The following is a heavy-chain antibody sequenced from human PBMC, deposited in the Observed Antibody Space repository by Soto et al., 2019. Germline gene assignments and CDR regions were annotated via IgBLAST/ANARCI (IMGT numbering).Heavy chain of an antibody. Sequence: QVQLVESGGGVVQPGRSLRLSCAASGFTFSSYGMHWVRQAPGKGLEWVAVISYDGSNKYYADSVKGRFTISRDNSKNTLYLQMNSLRAEDTAVYYGEKAPYSGYEIDYWGQGTLVTVSS. CDR2: ISYDGSNK. CDR3: EKAPYSGYEIDY. D-gene: IGHD5-12*01. J-gene: IGHJ4*02. CDR1: GFTFSSYG. V-gene: IGHV3-30*18.